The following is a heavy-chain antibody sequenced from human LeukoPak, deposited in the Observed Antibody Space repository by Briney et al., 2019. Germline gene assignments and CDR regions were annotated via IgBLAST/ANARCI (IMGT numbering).Heavy chain of an antibody. D-gene: IGHD2-21*02. V-gene: IGHV3-23*01. CDR1: GFTFSSYA. Sequence: GGSLRLSCAASGFTFSSYAMSWVRQAPGKGLEWVSAISGSRGSTYYADSVKGRFTISRDNSKNTLYLQMNSLRAEDTAVYYCAKLPDGDCYYVWFDPWGQGTLVTVSS. CDR2: ISGSRGST. J-gene: IGHJ5*02. CDR3: AKLPDGDCYYVWFDP.